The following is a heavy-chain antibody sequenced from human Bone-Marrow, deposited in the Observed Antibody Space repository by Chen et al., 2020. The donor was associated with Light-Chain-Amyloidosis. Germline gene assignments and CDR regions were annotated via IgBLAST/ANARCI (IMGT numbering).Heavy chain of an antibody. J-gene: IGHJ6*02. CDR1: GLTFSSYA. CDR2: ISYDGSNK. CDR3: ARGGYYYDSSGYQPPGFSWGYYYYYGMDV. Sequence: GLTFSSYAMHWVRQAPGKGLEGVAVISYDGSNKYYADSVKGRFTISRDNSKNTLYLQMNSLRAEDTAVYYCARGGYYYDSSGYQPPGFSWGYYYYYGMDVWGQGTTVTVSS. D-gene: IGHD3-22*01. V-gene: IGHV3-30-3*01.